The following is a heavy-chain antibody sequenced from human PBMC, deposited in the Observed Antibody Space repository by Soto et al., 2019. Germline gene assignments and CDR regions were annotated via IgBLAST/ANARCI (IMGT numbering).Heavy chain of an antibody. Sequence: EVQLLESGGGLVQPGGSLRLSCAASGFTFSSYAMSWVRQAPGKGLEWVSAISGSGGSTYYADSVKGRFTISRDNSKNTRYLPMNSLRAEDTAVYYCAKPTSYGDLPTYFDYWGQGTLVTVSS. CDR3: AKPTSYGDLPTYFDY. CDR2: ISGSGGST. J-gene: IGHJ4*02. D-gene: IGHD4-17*01. V-gene: IGHV3-23*01. CDR1: GFTFSSYA.